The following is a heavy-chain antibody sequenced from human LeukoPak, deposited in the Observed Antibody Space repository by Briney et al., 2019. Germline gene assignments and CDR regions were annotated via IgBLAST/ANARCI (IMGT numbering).Heavy chain of an antibody. V-gene: IGHV3-33*01. CDR1: GFTFSSYG. CDR2: IWYDGSNK. J-gene: IGHJ4*02. D-gene: IGHD3-22*01. CDR3: ASLFHDSSGYYPLYY. Sequence: DPGGSLRLSCAASGFTFSSYGMHWVRQAPGKGLEWVAVIWYDGSNKYYADSVKGRFTISRDNPKNTLYLQMNSLRAEDTAVYYCASLFHDSSGYYPLYYWGQGTLVTVSS.